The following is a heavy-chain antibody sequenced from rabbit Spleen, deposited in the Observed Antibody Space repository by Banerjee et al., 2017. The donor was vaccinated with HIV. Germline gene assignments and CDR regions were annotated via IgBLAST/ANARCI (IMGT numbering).Heavy chain of an antibody. J-gene: IGHJ3*01. CDR2: IYTATSDST. CDR3: AREGTANSYIL. Sequence: QEQLVESGGGLVQPEGSLTLTCTASGFSFSGNYYMCWVRQAPGKGLEWIGCIYTATSDSTSYASWAKGRFTISKTSSTTVTLQMTSLTAADTATYFCAREGTANSYILWGQGTLVTVS. V-gene: IGHV1S45*01. D-gene: IGHD8-1*01. CDR1: GFSFSGNYY.